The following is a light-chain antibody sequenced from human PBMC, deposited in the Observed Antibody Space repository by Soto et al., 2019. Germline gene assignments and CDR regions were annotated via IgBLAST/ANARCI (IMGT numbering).Light chain of an antibody. CDR1: QSVSTN. CDR2: HAS. CDR3: QQYNIRPPWT. Sequence: EIVMTQSPATLSASPGDRVTLSCRASQSVSTNLAWYQLKPGQAPSLLIYHASTRATGIPARFSGSGSETEFTLTISSLQSEDFAVYYCQQYNIRPPWTFGQGTKVEIK. V-gene: IGKV3-15*01. J-gene: IGKJ1*01.